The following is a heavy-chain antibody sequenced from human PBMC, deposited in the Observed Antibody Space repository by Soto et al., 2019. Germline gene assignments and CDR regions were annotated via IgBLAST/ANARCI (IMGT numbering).Heavy chain of an antibody. CDR1: GYTFTSYG. V-gene: IGHV1-18*01. CDR3: ARDSSSSPGGYYGMDV. CDR2: ISAYNGNT. J-gene: IGHJ6*02. Sequence: QVQLVQSGAEVKKPGASVRVSCKASGYTFTSYGISWVRQAPGQGLEWMGWISAYNGNTNYAQKLQGRVTMTTDTSTSTADMELRSLRSDDTAVYYCARDSSSSPGGYYGMDVWGQGTTVTVSS. D-gene: IGHD6-6*01.